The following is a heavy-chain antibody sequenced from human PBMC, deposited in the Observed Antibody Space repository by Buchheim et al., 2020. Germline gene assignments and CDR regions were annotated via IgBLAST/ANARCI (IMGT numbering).Heavy chain of an antibody. D-gene: IGHD6-19*01. CDR2: MNPNSGNT. CDR1: GYTFTSYD. J-gene: IGHJ6*02. CDR3: ARGQIQAVAGRYYYYGMDV. Sequence: QVQLVQSGAEVKKPGASVKVSCKASGYTFTSYDINWVRQATGQGLEWMGWMNPNSGNTGYAQKFQGRVTMTRNTSIRTAYMELSSLRSEDTAVYYCARGQIQAVAGRYYYYGMDVWGQGTT. V-gene: IGHV1-8*01.